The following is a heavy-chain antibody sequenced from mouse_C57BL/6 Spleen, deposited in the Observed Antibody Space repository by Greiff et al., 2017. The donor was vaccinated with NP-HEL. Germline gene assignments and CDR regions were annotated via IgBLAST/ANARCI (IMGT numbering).Heavy chain of an antibody. V-gene: IGHV5-17*01. D-gene: IGHD1-1*01. J-gene: IGHJ1*03. CDR1: GFTFSDYG. CDR3: AKRYGSHWYFDV. Sequence: EVMLVESGGGLVKPGGSLKLSCAASGFTFSDYGMHWVRQAPEKGLEWVAYISSGSSTIYYADTVKGRFTISRDNAKNTLFLQMTSLRSEDTAMYYCAKRYGSHWYFDVWGTGTTVTVSS. CDR2: ISSGSSTI.